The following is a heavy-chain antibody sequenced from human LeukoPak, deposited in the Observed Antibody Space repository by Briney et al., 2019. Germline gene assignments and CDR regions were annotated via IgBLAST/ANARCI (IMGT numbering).Heavy chain of an antibody. J-gene: IGHJ4*02. CDR3: ARGRHRGGLWFGEYHLDPHLYYFDY. CDR2: IYTSGST. CDR1: GGSITSGSYY. D-gene: IGHD3-10*01. V-gene: IGHV4-61*02. Sequence: PSQTLSLTCTVSGGSITSGSYYWSWIRQPAGKGLEWIGRIYTSGSTNYNPSPKSRVTMSVDTSKNQFSLKLSSVTAADTAVYYCARGRHRGGLWFGEYHLDPHLYYFDYWGQGTLVTVSS.